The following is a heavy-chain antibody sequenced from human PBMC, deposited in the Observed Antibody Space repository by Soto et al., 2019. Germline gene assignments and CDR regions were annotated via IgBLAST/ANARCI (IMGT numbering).Heavy chain of an antibody. J-gene: IGHJ6*02. D-gene: IGHD5-12*01. CDR3: ANLIVATNYGMDV. V-gene: IGHV3-30*18. Sequence: GGSLRLPCAASGFTFSSYGMHWVRHAPGKGLEWVAVISYDGSNKYYADSVKGRFTISRDNSKNTLYLQMNSLRAEDTAVYYCANLIVATNYGMDVWGQGTTVTVS. CDR1: GFTFSSYG. CDR2: ISYDGSNK.